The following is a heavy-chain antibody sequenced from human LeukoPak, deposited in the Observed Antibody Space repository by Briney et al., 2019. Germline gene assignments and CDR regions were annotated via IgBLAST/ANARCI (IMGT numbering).Heavy chain of an antibody. Sequence: SETLSLTCAVSGGSIGTYYWTWIRQSPGKGLDWIGYIYYTGSTNYNPSLKSRVTISLDAFNNHFSLTLSSVTAADTAVYYCARYHSRSHEGWIDPWGQGALVTVSS. V-gene: IGHV4-59*01. CDR1: GGSIGTYY. CDR2: IYYTGST. D-gene: IGHD3-10*01. CDR3: ARYHSRSHEGWIDP. J-gene: IGHJ5*02.